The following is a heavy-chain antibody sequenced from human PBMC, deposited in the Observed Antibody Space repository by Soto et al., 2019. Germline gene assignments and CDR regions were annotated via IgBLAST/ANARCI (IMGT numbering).Heavy chain of an antibody. CDR1: GFTFTSSA. CDR3: AADNGSSGWTGVYYYYGMDV. Sequence: SVKVSCKASGFTFTSSAVQWVRQARGQRLEWIGWIVVGSGNTNYAQKFQERVTITRDMSTSTAYMELSSLRSEDTAVYYCAADNGSSGWTGVYYYYGMDVWGQGTTVTVSS. V-gene: IGHV1-58*01. D-gene: IGHD6-19*01. J-gene: IGHJ6*02. CDR2: IVVGSGNT.